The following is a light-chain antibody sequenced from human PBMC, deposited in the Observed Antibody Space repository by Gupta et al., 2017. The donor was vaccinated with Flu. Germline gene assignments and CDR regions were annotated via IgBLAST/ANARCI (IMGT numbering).Light chain of an antibody. J-gene: IGLJ1*01. V-gene: IGLV2-14*01. CDR3: ASYTFDTPYF. Sequence: QSALTQPASVSGAPGQSITISCTGTATDIGKYNYVSWYQHRPGRAPRLLIFEVNTRPAGISSRFSGSKSGASASLTISGLQTDDGGDYFCASYTFDTPYFLGTGTKLTV. CDR1: ATDIGKYNY. CDR2: EVN.